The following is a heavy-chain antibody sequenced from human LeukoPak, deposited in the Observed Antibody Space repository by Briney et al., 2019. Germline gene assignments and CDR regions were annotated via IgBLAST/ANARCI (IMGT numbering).Heavy chain of an antibody. CDR1: GGTFSSYA. CDR2: IIPIFGTA. V-gene: IGHV1-69*13. J-gene: IGHJ6*03. Sequence: SVKVSCKASGGTFSSYAISWVRQAPGQGLEWMGGIIPIFGTANYAQKFQGRVTITADESTSTAYMELSSLRSEDTAVYYCARGVVVPAAMAGYYYYYMDVWGKGTTVTISS. CDR3: ARGVVVPAAMAGYYYYYMDV. D-gene: IGHD2-2*01.